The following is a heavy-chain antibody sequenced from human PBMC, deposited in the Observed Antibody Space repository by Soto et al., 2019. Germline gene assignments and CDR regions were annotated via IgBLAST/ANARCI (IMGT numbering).Heavy chain of an antibody. Sequence: QVQLVQSGAEVKKPGASVKVSCKASGYTFTSYAMHWVRQAPGQRLEWMGGIIPIFGTANYAQKFQGRVTITADESTSTAYMELSSLRFEDTAVYYWARAIVGPTTTGWLDPWGQGTLVTVSS. CDR3: ARAIVGPTTTGWLDP. CDR1: GYTFTSYA. D-gene: IGHD1-26*01. J-gene: IGHJ5*02. CDR2: IIPIFGTA. V-gene: IGHV1-69*13.